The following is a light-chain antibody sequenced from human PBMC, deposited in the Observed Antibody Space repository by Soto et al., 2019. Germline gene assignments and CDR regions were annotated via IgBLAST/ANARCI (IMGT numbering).Light chain of an antibody. CDR3: QQYYDWPWT. CDR2: GAS. J-gene: IGKJ1*01. Sequence: EKVMTQSPGSLSVSPGERAALSCRASQSVGSNLAWYQRKPGQAPRLLIYGASTRATGIPSRFSGSGSGTEFTHTISSLQSEDFAVYNGQQYYDWPWTFGQGTTVEIK. V-gene: IGKV3-15*01. CDR1: QSVGSN.